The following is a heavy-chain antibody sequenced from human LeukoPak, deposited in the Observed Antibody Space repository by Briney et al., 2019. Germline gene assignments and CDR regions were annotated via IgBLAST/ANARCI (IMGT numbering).Heavy chain of an antibody. V-gene: IGHV3-21*04. CDR3: ARDRGAFDI. Sequence: GGSLRLSCAASGFTFSSYSMNWVRQAPGKGLEWVSSISSSSSYTYYADSVKGRFTISRDNAKNSLYLQMNSLRAEDTAVYYCARDRGAFDIWGQGTMVTVSS. CDR2: ISSSSSYT. CDR1: GFTFSSYS. J-gene: IGHJ3*02.